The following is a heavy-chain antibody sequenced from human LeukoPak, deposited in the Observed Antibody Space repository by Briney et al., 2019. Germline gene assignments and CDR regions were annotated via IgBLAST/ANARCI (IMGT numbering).Heavy chain of an antibody. CDR2: IWHDGNNK. CDR1: GFTFSSYG. V-gene: IGHV3-33*01. Sequence: PGGSLRLSCAASGFTFSSYGMHWVRQAPGKGLEWVAVIWHDGNNKYYADSVKGRFTISRGNSKNTLYLQMNSLRAEDTAVYYCASRSPALDYWGQGTLVIVSS. J-gene: IGHJ4*02. D-gene: IGHD2-2*01. CDR3: ASRSPALDY.